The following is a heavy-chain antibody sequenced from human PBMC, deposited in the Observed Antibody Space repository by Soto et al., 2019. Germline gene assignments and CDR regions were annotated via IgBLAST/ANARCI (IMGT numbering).Heavy chain of an antibody. Sequence: QVQLQQWGAGLLKPAETLSLTCAVYGGSFSGYYWTWIRQPPGKGLEWIGEINQSGFTNYNPSLESRVTMSVDTSRNQFSLRLSSVTGADTAVYYCARFPFDRSSWTNPRYFDYWGQGTLVTVSS. CDR3: ARFPFDRSSWTNPRYFDY. D-gene: IGHD6-13*01. CDR1: GGSFSGYY. J-gene: IGHJ4*02. V-gene: IGHV4-34*01. CDR2: INQSGFT.